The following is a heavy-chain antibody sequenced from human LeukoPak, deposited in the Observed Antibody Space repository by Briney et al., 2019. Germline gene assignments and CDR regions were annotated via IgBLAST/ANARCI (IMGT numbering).Heavy chain of an antibody. Sequence: SETLSLTCAVYGGSFSGYYWSWIRQPPGKGLEWIGEINHSGSTNYNPSLKSRVTISVDTSKNQFSLKLSSVTAADTAVYYCAIPVVEGNYFDYWGQGTLVTVSS. CDR3: AIPVVEGNYFDY. V-gene: IGHV4-34*01. CDR2: INHSGST. J-gene: IGHJ4*02. CDR1: GGSFSGYY. D-gene: IGHD2-15*01.